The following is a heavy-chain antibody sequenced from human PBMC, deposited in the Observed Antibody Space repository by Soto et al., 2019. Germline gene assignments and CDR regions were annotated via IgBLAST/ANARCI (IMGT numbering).Heavy chain of an antibody. CDR1: GGSISSGGYY. D-gene: IGHD3-9*01. CDR3: GCLEGLATISYYFDY. Sequence: SETLSLTCTVSGGSISSGGYYWSWIRQHPGKGLEWIGYIYYSGSTYYNPSLKSRVTISVDTSKNQFSLKLMSLSAADTAVYYCGCLEGLATISYYFDYWGQGALVTVSS. J-gene: IGHJ4*02. CDR2: IYYSGST. V-gene: IGHV4-31*03.